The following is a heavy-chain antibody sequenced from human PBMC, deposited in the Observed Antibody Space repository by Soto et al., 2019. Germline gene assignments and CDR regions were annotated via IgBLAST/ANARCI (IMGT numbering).Heavy chain of an antibody. V-gene: IGHV3-30*18. CDR3: AKDRQQLVRGYFDY. Sequence: QVQLVESGGGVVQPGRPRNSPVPAPGLLFSSFAIHGVAQAPGKGLKWVAVISYDGKNKYYGDSVKARFTIFRDNSRNTLYLEMNSLRAEDTAVYYCAKDRQQLVRGYFDYWGQGTLVTVSS. CDR1: GLLFSSFA. CDR2: ISYDGKNK. J-gene: IGHJ4*02. D-gene: IGHD6-13*01.